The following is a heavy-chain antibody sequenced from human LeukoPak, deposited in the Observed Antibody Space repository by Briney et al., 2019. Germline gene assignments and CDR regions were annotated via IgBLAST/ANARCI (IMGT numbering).Heavy chain of an antibody. Sequence: SETLSLTCTVSGGSISSYYWSWIRQPAGKGLEWIGRIYTGASPNSTNALKTRVHMSVDTSKKPLSLKLSSLTAADTAVYYRARESCGGDCYSPDFDYWGPGTLVTVSS. V-gene: IGHV4-4*07. CDR1: GGSISSYY. J-gene: IGHJ4*02. CDR2: IYTGASP. CDR3: ARESCGGDCYSPDFDY. D-gene: IGHD2-21*02.